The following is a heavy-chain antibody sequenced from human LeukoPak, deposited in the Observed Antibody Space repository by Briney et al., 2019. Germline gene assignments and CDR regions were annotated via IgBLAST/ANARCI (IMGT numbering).Heavy chain of an antibody. CDR3: AKAPSGWYYGMDV. Sequence: GGSLRLSSAASGFTFSSYGMHWVRQAPGKGLEWVAVISYDGSNKYYADSVKGRFTISRDNSKNTLYLQMNSLRAEDTAVYYCAKAPSGWYYGMDVWGQGTTVAVSS. D-gene: IGHD6-19*01. CDR2: ISYDGSNK. V-gene: IGHV3-30*18. J-gene: IGHJ6*02. CDR1: GFTFSSYG.